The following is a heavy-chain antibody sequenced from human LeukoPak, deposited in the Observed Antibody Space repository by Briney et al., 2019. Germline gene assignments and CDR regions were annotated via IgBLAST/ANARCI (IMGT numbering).Heavy chain of an antibody. D-gene: IGHD2-2*01. CDR2: IYYSGST. J-gene: IGHJ4*02. CDR1: GGSISSGNYY. V-gene: IGHV4-30-4*01. Sequence: KTSETLSLTCTVSGGSISSGNYYWSWIRQPPGKGLEWIGYIYYSGSTYYNPSLKSRVTISVDTSKNQFSLKLSSVTAADTAVYYCARLVVPADNFDYWGQGTLVTVSS. CDR3: ARLVVPADNFDY.